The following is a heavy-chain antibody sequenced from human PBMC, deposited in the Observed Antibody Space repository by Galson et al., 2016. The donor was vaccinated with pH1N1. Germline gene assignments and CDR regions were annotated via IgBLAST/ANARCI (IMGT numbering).Heavy chain of an antibody. D-gene: IGHD6-13*01. J-gene: IGHJ4*02. Sequence: SLRLSCAASGFTFSSYGFHWVRQAPGKGLEWVAVISYDGSNKYYADSVKGRFTISRDNSKNTLYLQMNSLRAEDTAVYYCAKVVVGSSWPSFDYWGQGTLVTVSS. CDR2: ISYDGSNK. V-gene: IGHV3-30*18. CDR3: AKVVVGSSWPSFDY. CDR1: GFTFSSYG.